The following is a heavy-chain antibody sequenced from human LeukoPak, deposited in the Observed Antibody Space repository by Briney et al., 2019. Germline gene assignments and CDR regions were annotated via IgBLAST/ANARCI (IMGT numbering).Heavy chain of an antibody. CDR2: INPNSGGT. CDR1: GYTFTGYY. J-gene: IGHJ4*02. Sequence: ASVTLSCKASGYTFTGYYMHWVRQAPGQGLEWMGWINPNSGGTNYAQNFQGRVTMTRDTSISTAYMELSRLRSDDTAVYYCARVVATILRIWGQGTLVTLSS. D-gene: IGHD5-12*01. V-gene: IGHV1-2*02. CDR3: ARVVATILRI.